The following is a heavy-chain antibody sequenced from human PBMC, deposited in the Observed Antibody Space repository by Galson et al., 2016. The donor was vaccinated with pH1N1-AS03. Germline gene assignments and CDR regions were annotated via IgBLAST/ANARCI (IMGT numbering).Heavy chain of an antibody. CDR3: ARRIAERLVAEESVAFDY. Sequence: ETLSLTCAVSGYSISSGFHWAWVRQPPSKGLEWIGTISHSGNTYYNPSLKSRVTMSVDTSKNQFSLKLGSVTAADTAVYYCARRIAERLVAEESVAFDYWGQGTLVTVSS. CDR1: GYSISSGFH. J-gene: IGHJ4*02. V-gene: IGHV4-38-2*01. CDR2: ISHSGNT. D-gene: IGHD6-25*01.